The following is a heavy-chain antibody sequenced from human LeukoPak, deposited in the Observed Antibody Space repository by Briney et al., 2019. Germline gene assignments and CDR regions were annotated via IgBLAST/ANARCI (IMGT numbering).Heavy chain of an antibody. CDR2: FSGSGGGT. Sequence: GGSLRLSCAASGFTFSSYAMSWVRQAPGKGLEWVSAFSGSGGGTYYADSVKGRFTISRDNSKNTLYLQMNSLRAEDTAVYFCAKSGYNRFDYWGQGTLVTVSS. V-gene: IGHV3-23*01. J-gene: IGHJ4*02. D-gene: IGHD5-24*01. CDR1: GFTFSSYA. CDR3: AKSGYNRFDY.